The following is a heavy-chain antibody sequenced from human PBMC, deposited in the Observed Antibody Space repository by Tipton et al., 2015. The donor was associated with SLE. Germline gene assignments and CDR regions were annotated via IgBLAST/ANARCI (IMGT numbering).Heavy chain of an antibody. CDR1: GGSFSGHY. Sequence: TLSLTCAVYGGSFSGHYWSWIRQPPGKGLEWIGYIYYSGSTNYNPSLKSRVTISVDTSKNQFSLKLSSVTAADTAVYYCAREGGILDPWGQGTLVTVSS. V-gene: IGHV4-59*11. CDR2: IYYSGST. J-gene: IGHJ5*02. CDR3: AREGGILDP. D-gene: IGHD1-14*01.